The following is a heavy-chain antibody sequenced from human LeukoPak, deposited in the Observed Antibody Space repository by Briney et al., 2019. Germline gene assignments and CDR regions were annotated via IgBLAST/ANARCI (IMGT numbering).Heavy chain of an antibody. CDR1: QFTFSTYW. V-gene: IGHV3-7*01. J-gene: IGHJ6*03. Sequence: PGGSLRLSCAASQFTFSTYWMTWVRQAPGKGLEWVADIKHDGSEKYYVDSVKGRFTISRDNAKNSLYLQMNSLRAEDTAVYYCARDAREYSYGYQYMDVWGKGTTVTVSS. D-gene: IGHD5-18*01. CDR3: ARDAREYSYGYQYMDV. CDR2: IKHDGSEK.